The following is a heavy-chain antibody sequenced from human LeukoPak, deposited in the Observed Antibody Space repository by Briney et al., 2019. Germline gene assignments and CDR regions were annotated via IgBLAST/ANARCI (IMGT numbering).Heavy chain of an antibody. CDR3: ARGGIIAAAGDLDAFDI. Sequence: GGSLRLSCAASGFTFSSYGMHWVRQAPGKGLEWVAFIRYDGSNKYYADSVKGRFTISRDNSKNTLYLQMNSLRAEDTAVYYCARGGIIAAAGDLDAFDIWGQGTMVTVSS. D-gene: IGHD6-13*01. CDR2: IRYDGSNK. J-gene: IGHJ3*02. CDR1: GFTFSSYG. V-gene: IGHV3-30*02.